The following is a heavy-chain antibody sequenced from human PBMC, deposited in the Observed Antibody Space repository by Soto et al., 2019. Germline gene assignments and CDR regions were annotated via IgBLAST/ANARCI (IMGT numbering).Heavy chain of an antibody. J-gene: IGHJ6*02. CDR1: GGTFGSYA. D-gene: IGHD2-2*01. CDR3: ARSQGSSTSLEIYYYYYYGMDV. CDR2: IIPIPGTA. V-gene: IGHV1-69*01. Sequence: QVQLVQSGAEVKKPGSSVKVSCKASGGTFGSYAISWVRQAPGQGLEWMGGIIPIPGTANYAQKFQGRVTIAADESTSTAYRELSSLRSEDTAVYYCARSQGSSTSLEIYYYYYYGMDVWGQGTTVTVSS.